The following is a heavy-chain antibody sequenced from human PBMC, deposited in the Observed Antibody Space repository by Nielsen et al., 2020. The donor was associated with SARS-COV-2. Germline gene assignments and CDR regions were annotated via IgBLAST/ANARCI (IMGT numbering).Heavy chain of an antibody. D-gene: IGHD1-26*01. CDR1: GYTFTSYY. J-gene: IGHJ3*02. Sequence: ASVKVSCKASGYTFTSYYMNWVRQAPGQGLEWMGIITPSGGSSIYAQKLQGRVTMTRDTSTSTVYMDLSSLRSEDTAVYYCARDRERAFDIWGQGTMVTVSS. CDR2: ITPSGGSS. V-gene: IGHV1-46*04. CDR3: ARDRERAFDI.